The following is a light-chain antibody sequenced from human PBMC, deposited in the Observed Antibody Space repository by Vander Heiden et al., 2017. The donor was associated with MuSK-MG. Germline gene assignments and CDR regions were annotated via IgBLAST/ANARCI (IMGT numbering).Light chain of an antibody. CDR3: QQYDNLPLFT. V-gene: IGKV1-33*01. J-gene: IGKJ3*01. Sequence: DIQMTQSPSSLSASVGDRVTITCQASQDISNYLNWYQQKPGKAPKLLIYDASNLETGVPSRFSRSGSGTDFTFTISSLQPEDIATYYCQQYDNLPLFTFGPGTKVEIK. CDR2: DAS. CDR1: QDISNY.